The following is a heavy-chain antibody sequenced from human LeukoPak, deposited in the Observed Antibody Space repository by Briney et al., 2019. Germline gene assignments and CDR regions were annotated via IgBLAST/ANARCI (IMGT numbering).Heavy chain of an antibody. J-gene: IGHJ4*02. D-gene: IGHD3-9*01. CDR2: IYYSGST. CDR1: GGSISSGGYS. CDR3: ARGFETGSIDY. V-gene: IGHV4-30-4*07. Sequence: SETLSLTCAVSGGSISSGGYSWSWIRQPPGKGLEWIGYIYYSGSTYYNPSLKSRVTISVDTSKNQFSLKLSSVTAADTAVYYCARGFETGSIDYWGQGTLVTVSS.